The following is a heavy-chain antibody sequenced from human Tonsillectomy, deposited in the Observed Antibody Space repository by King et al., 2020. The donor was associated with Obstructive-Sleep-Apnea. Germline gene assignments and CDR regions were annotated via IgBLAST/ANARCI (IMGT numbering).Heavy chain of an antibody. Sequence: QLQESGPGLVKPSETLSLTCTVSGGSISSYSWAWSRQPAGEGLEWIGRMFTSGSTNCNPSLKSRVTMSVDTSKNQFSLKLGSVTAADTAVYYCARDVPYDWLVPYYYYGMDVWGQGTTVTVSS. CDR1: GGSISSYS. D-gene: IGHD3-9*01. J-gene: IGHJ6*02. CDR3: ARDVPYDWLVPYYYYGMDV. CDR2: MFTSGST. V-gene: IGHV4-4*07.